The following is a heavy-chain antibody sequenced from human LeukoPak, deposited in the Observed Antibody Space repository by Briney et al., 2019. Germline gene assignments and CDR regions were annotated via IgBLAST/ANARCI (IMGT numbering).Heavy chain of an antibody. CDR1: GFTFRNFE. D-gene: IGHD3-10*02. Sequence: GGSLRLSCAASGFTFRNFEMNWVRQAPGKGLEWVTFIQYDGGNKYYADSVKGRFTISRDNSKDTVFLQMNSLRAEDTAVYYCAELGITMIGGVWGKGTTVTISS. CDR3: AELGITMIGGV. V-gene: IGHV3-30*02. CDR2: IQYDGGNK. J-gene: IGHJ6*04.